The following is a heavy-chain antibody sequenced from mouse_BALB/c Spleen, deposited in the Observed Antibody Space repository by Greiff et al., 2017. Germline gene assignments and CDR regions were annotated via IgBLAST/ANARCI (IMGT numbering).Heavy chain of an antibody. D-gene: IGHD2-1*01. J-gene: IGHJ4*01. V-gene: IGHV1S137*01. CDR2: ISTYYGDA. CDR1: GYTFTDYA. CDR3: ARSEGNYEGYYYAMDY. Sequence: QVQLQQSGAELVRPGVSVKISCKGSGYTFTDYAMHWVKQSHAKSLEWIGVISTYYGDASYNQKFKGKATMTVDKSSSTAYMELARLTSEDSAIYYCARSEGNYEGYYYAMDYWGQGTSVTVSS.